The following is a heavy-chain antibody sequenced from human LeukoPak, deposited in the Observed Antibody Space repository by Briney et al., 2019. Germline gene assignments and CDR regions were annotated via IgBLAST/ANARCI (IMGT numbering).Heavy chain of an antibody. Sequence: ASVKVSCKASGGTFSSYAISWVRQAPGQGLEWMGGIIPIFGTANYAQKFQDRVTITADESTSTAYMELSSLRSEDTAVYYCARAEGGYSYAPPHYWGQGTLVTVSS. CDR2: IIPIFGTA. D-gene: IGHD5-18*01. CDR3: ARAEGGYSYAPPHY. V-gene: IGHV1-69*13. CDR1: GGTFSSYA. J-gene: IGHJ4*02.